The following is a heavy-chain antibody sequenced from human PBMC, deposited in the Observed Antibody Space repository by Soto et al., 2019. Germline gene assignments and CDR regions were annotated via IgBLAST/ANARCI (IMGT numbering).Heavy chain of an antibody. CDR1: GDSFSDYY. CDR2: VFHSATT. D-gene: IGHD6-19*01. J-gene: IGHJ4*02. Sequence: QVQLQESGPGLVKPSETLTLTCTVSGDSFSDYYWNWIRQVPGKGLEWIGFVFHSATTSYNPSLKTRVAISDDTSKKQCSLRLTSVTAADTAIYYCARGHYSSGWPIDHLGQGILVTVSS. CDR3: ARGHYSSGWPIDH. V-gene: IGHV4-59*01.